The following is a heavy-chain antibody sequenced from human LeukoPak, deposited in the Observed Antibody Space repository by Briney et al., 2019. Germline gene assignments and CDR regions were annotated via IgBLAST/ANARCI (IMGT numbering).Heavy chain of an antibody. V-gene: IGHV1-2*02. CDR2: INTDIGGT. Sequence: ASVNVSCKVSGDIFSTYYIQWVRQAPREGLEWVGWINTDIGGTNSAPKFQGRVSMTTDTSISTAYLELTRLTSDDTAIYYCARNWELWGQGTLVTVSS. D-gene: IGHD1-26*01. J-gene: IGHJ4*02. CDR1: GDIFSTYY. CDR3: ARNWEL.